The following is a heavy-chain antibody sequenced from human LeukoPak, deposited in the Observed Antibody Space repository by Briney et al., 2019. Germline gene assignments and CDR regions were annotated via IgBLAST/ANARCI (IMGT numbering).Heavy chain of an antibody. J-gene: IGHJ4*02. Sequence: GGSLRLSCAASGFTLSSYAMSWVRQAPGKGLEWVAVISYDGSNKYYADSVKGRFTISRDNAKNTLYLQMNSLRAGDTAVYYCARGPTRYYFDYWGQGTLVTVSS. CDR3: ARGPTRYYFDY. CDR2: ISYDGSNK. V-gene: IGHV3-30*04. CDR1: GFTLSSYA.